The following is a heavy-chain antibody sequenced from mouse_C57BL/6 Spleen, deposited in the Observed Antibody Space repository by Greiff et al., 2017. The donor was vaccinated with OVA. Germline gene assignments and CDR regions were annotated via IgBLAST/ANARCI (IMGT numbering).Heavy chain of an antibody. Sequence: QVHVKQSGAELVRPGSSVKLSCKASGYTFTSYWMHWVKQRPIQGLEWIGNIDPSDSETHYNQKFKDKATLTVDKSSSTAYMQLSSLTSEDSAVYYCARLGGRGFAYWGQGTLVTVSA. CDR1: GYTFTSYW. J-gene: IGHJ3*01. CDR2: IDPSDSET. V-gene: IGHV1-52*01. D-gene: IGHD1-1*01. CDR3: ARLGGRGFAY.